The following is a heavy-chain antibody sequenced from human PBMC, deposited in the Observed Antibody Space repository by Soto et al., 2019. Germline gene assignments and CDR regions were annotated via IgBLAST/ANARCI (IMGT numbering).Heavy chain of an antibody. D-gene: IGHD6-19*01. Sequence: EVQLVESGGGLVKPGGSLRLSCAASGFTFSSYSMNWVRQAPGKGLEWVSSISSSSSYIYYAHSVKGRFTISRDNAKNSPDVQMHSLRSEDTAVYYCAIDTLSYSSGWYVYACDIWGRGTTVTVAS. V-gene: IGHV3-21*01. J-gene: IGHJ3*02. CDR1: GFTFSSYS. CDR2: ISSSSSYI. CDR3: AIDTLSYSSGWYVYACDI.